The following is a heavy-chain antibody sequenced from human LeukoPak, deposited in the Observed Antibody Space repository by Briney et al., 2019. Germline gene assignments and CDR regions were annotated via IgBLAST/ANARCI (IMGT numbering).Heavy chain of an antibody. V-gene: IGHV1-69*04. Sequence: SVKVSCKASGGTFSSYAISWVRQAPGQGLEWMGRIIPILGIANYAQKFQGRVTITADKSTSTAYMELSSLRSEDTAVYYCARDRTRDGYNSDWGQGTLVTVSS. CDR2: IIPILGIA. D-gene: IGHD5-24*01. CDR3: ARDRTRDGYNSD. CDR1: GGTFSSYA. J-gene: IGHJ4*02.